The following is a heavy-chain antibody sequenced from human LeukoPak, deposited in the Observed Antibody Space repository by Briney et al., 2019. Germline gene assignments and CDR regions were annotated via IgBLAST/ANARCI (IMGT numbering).Heavy chain of an antibody. D-gene: IGHD1-14*01. CDR2: IYYNGDT. J-gene: IGHJ4*02. Sequence: SETLSLTCTVSGGSISNYYWSWIRQPPGKGLEWIGYIYYNGDTNYNPSLKSRVTISVDTSKNQFSLKLTSVTAADTALYYCAKLTTNGGTYFHYWGQGTLVAVSS. V-gene: IGHV4-59*12. CDR3: AKLTTNGGTYFHY. CDR1: GGSISNYY.